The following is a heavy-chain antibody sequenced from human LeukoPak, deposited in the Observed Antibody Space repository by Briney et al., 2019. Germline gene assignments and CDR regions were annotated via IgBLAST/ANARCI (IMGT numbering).Heavy chain of an antibody. CDR1: GFTFSSYS. CDR3: ATQWELHPAF. CDR2: ITRSSSAR. D-gene: IGHD1-26*01. Sequence: GGSLRLSCAASGFTFSSYSMNRVRQAPGKGLEWVSYITRSSSARYYADSVKGRFTISRDNAKNSLYLQMNSLRAEDTAVYYCATQWELHPAFWGQGTLVTVSS. V-gene: IGHV3-48*01. J-gene: IGHJ4*02.